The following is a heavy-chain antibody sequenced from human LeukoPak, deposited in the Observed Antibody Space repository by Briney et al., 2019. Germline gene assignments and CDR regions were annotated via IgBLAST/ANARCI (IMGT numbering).Heavy chain of an antibody. Sequence: GGSLRLSCAASGFTFDDYAMHWVRQAPGEGLEGVFLISWDGGSTHCADSVKGRFTFSRDNRKNSLYLQMHSLRAEDTYLYYCAKDMGYYVYMDVWGKGTKVHVSS. V-gene: IGHV3-43D*03. J-gene: IGHJ6*03. CDR2: ISWDGGST. CDR1: GFTFDDYA. CDR3: AKDMGYYVYMDV. D-gene: IGHD3-16*01.